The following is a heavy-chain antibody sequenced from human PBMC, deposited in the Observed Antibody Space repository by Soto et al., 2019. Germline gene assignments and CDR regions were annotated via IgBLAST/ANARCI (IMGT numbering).Heavy chain of an antibody. CDR2: IIPIFGTA. V-gene: IGHV1-69*01. CDR1: GGTFSSYA. Sequence: QVQLVQSGAEVKKPGSSVKVSCKASGGTFSSYAISWVRQAPGQGLEWMGGIIPIFGTANYAQKFQGRVTITADESTSTAYMELSSLRSEDTAMYYCARSLRPNIAAAGPTFDYWGQGTLVTVSS. J-gene: IGHJ4*02. D-gene: IGHD6-13*01. CDR3: ARSLRPNIAAAGPTFDY.